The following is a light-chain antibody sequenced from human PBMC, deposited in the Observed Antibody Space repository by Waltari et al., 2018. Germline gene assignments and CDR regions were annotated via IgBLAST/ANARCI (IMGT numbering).Light chain of an antibody. J-gene: IGLJ3*02. CDR1: SSVVGGYNY. Sequence: QSALTQPASVSGSPGQSITISCPGNSSVVGGYNYVPWYQQHPGKAPNLMIYDVSNRPSGVSNRFSGSKSGNTASLTISGLQAEDEADYYCSSYTSSSTLWVFGGGTKLTVL. CDR2: DVS. CDR3: SSYTSSSTLWV. V-gene: IGLV2-14*03.